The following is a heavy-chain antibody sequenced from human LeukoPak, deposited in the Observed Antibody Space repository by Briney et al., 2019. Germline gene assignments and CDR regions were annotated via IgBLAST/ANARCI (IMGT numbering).Heavy chain of an antibody. J-gene: IGHJ6*02. Sequence: PSETLSLTCTVSGGSINSGCYYWSWIPQQPGKGLEWLGYIYYRGNTHYNSSLKSRVTISVDTSKNQFSLKLNSVTAADSAVYYCAREDHDYFAMDVWGQGTTVTVSS. V-gene: IGHV4-31*03. CDR1: GGSINSGCYY. CDR2: IYYRGNT. CDR3: AREDHDYFAMDV.